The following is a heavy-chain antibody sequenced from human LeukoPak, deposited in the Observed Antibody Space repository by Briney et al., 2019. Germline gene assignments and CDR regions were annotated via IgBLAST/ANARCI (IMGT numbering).Heavy chain of an antibody. V-gene: IGHV1-18*01. CDR3: AREDLVRGLIGPDY. D-gene: IGHD3-10*01. CDR1: GFIFTSYG. J-gene: IGHJ4*02. CDR2: ISVYNGNT. Sequence: ASVKVSCKASGFIFTSYGITWVRQAPGQGLEWMGRISVYNGNTKYAEKFQGRVSMTTDTSTSTAYMELRSLGSDDTAVYYCAREDLVRGLIGPDYWGQGTLVTVSS.